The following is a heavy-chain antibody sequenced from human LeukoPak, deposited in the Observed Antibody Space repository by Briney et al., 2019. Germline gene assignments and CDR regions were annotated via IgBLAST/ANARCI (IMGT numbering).Heavy chain of an antibody. CDR3: ARDRVAVAATGYCYYYYGMDV. V-gene: IGHV3-21*01. Sequence: GGSLRLSCAASGFTFSTYSMNWVRQAPGKGLEWVSSISSSSSYIYYADSVKGRFTISRDNAKNSLYLQMNSLRAEDTAVYYCARDRVAVAATGYCYYYYGMDVWGQGTTVTVSS. CDR2: ISSSSSYI. J-gene: IGHJ6*02. D-gene: IGHD6-19*01. CDR1: GFTFSTYS.